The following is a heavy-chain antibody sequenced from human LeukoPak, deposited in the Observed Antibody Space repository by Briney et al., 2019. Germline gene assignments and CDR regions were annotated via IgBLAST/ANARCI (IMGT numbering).Heavy chain of an antibody. CDR1: GVSITSYY. CDR2: FYYSGSD. V-gene: IGHV4-59*01. Sequence: SETLSLTCTVSGVSITSYYWNWVRQPPGKGLEWIGYFYYSGSDNYNPSLKSRITISVDTSKNQFSLKLSSVTAADTAVYYCVRGYCGGATCYHFDYWGQGTLVTVSS. D-gene: IGHD2-15*01. CDR3: VRGYCGGATCYHFDY. J-gene: IGHJ4*02.